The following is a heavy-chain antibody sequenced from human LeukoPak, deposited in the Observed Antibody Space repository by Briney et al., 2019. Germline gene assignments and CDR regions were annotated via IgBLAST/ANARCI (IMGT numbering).Heavy chain of an antibody. D-gene: IGHD3-22*01. Sequence: PSETLSLTCAVYGGSFSSYYWGWIRQPPGKGLEWIGSIYYSGSTYYNPSLKSRVTISVDTSKNQFSLKLSSVTAADTAVYYCARLPDYYDSGSLVDYWGQGTLVTVSS. CDR2: IYYSGST. CDR3: ARLPDYYDSGSLVDY. V-gene: IGHV4-39*01. J-gene: IGHJ4*02. CDR1: GGSFSSYY.